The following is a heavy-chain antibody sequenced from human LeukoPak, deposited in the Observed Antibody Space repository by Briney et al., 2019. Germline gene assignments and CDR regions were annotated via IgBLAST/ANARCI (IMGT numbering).Heavy chain of an antibody. CDR2: IYPHDSDT. CDR3: ARGPLFYDFWSGPFTDPFNL. CDR1: GYSFTSYW. J-gene: IGHJ3*01. V-gene: IGHV5-51*01. Sequence: GESLKISCKGSGYSFTSYWIGWVRQMPGKGLEWIGIIYPHDSDTRYGPSFQGQVTISADKSINTAYLQWSSLEASDSAMYYCARGPLFYDFWSGPFTDPFNLWGQGTMVTVSS. D-gene: IGHD3-3*01.